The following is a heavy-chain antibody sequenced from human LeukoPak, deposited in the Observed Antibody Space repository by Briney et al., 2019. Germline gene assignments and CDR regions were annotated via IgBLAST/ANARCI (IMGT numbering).Heavy chain of an antibody. CDR2: IGTAGDT. D-gene: IGHD4-17*01. CDR1: GFTSSSYD. V-gene: IGHV3-13*01. Sequence: GGSLRLSCAASGFTSSSYDMHWVRQTTGKGLEWVAIIGTAGDTYYPGSVKGRFTVSRENAKNSLYLQMNSLRVEDTALYYCAREVTNRDGFDFWGQGTMVTVSS. CDR3: AREVTNRDGFDF. J-gene: IGHJ3*01.